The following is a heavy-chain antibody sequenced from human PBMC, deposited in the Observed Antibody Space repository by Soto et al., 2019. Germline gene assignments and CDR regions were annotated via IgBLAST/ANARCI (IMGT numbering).Heavy chain of an antibody. J-gene: IGHJ4*02. V-gene: IGHV1-69*01. Sequence: QVQLVQSGAEVKKPGSSVKVSCKASGGTFSSYAISWVRQAPGQGLEWMGGIIPIFGTANYAQKFQGRVTITADESTSTAYMELSSLRSEDSAVYYCARPGEMATNGRYYFDYWGQGTLVTVSS. CDR3: ARPGEMATNGRYYFDY. D-gene: IGHD3-10*01. CDR1: GGTFSSYA. CDR2: IIPIFGTA.